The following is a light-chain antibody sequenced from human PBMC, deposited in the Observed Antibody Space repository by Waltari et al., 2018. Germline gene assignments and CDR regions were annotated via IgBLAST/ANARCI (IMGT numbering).Light chain of an antibody. Sequence: VLLTQSPATLSLSPGEGATLSCRATQNVNNYLAWYQQKPGQAPRRLIYGASSRATGIPDRFSGSGSGTDFTLTISSLEPEDFAVYYCQKYSSSPHSFGPGTKVEIK. CDR1: QNVNNY. V-gene: IGKV3-20*01. CDR2: GAS. CDR3: QKYSSSPHS. J-gene: IGKJ2*03.